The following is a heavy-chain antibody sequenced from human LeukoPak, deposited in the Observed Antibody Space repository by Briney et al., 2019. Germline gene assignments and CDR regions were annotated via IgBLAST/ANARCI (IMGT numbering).Heavy chain of an antibody. CDR2: IIPIFGST. D-gene: IGHD2-15*01. V-gene: IGHV1-69*01. Sequence: GSXXKVSCKASGGSLSSFALNWVRQTPGQGLEWMGGIIPIFGSTNYAQKFQVRVTITADESTNTAYMELNSLRSEDTGVYYCARVMVVAGNGGYFLYWGQGTLVTVSS. CDR1: GGSLSSFA. J-gene: IGHJ1*01. CDR3: ARVMVVAGNGGYFLY.